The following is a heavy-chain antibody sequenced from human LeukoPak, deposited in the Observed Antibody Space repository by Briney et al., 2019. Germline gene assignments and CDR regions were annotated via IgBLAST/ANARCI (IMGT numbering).Heavy chain of an antibody. CDR1: GGSISSYY. CDR2: IYHTGST. Sequence: SETLSLTCTVSGGSISSYYWTWIRQPAGTGLEWIGHIYHTGSTKYNPSLKSRVTILIDTSKNQFSLRLNSVTAADTAVYYCARVMAVNPDWFDPWGQGTLVTVSS. CDR3: ARVMAVNPDWFDP. V-gene: IGHV4-59*08. D-gene: IGHD5-24*01. J-gene: IGHJ5*02.